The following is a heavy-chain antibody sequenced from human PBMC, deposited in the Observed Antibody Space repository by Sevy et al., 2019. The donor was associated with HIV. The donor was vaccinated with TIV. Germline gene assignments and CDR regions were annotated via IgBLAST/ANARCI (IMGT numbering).Heavy chain of an antibody. CDR3: ARHPITDIVVDY. J-gene: IGHJ4*02. D-gene: IGHD2-15*01. CDR2: IYPGDSDN. CDR1: GYSFTSYW. Sequence: GESLKISCKGSGYSFTSYWIGWVRQMPGKGLEGMGIIYPGDSDNRYSPSFQGQVTISADKPITTAYLQWSSLKASDTAMYYCARHPITDIVVDYWGQGTLVTVSS. V-gene: IGHV5-51*01.